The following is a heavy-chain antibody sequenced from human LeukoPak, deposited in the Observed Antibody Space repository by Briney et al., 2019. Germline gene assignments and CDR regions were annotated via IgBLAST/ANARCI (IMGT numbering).Heavy chain of an antibody. D-gene: IGHD3-16*02. Sequence: QAGGSLILSCAASGFTFSGSAMSWVRQAPGEGLEWVSLISYSGANSYYTDSVRGRFTISRDNSKDTLFLQMNSLRAEDTAIYYCARDMELSTWGLGTMVTVSS. J-gene: IGHJ3*01. CDR3: ARDMELST. CDR1: GFTFSGSA. V-gene: IGHV3-23*01. CDR2: ISYSGANS.